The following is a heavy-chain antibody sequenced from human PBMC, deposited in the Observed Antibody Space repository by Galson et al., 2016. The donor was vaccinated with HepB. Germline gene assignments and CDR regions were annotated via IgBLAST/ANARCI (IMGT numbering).Heavy chain of an antibody. J-gene: IGHJ6*02. CDR1: GFTFSNSG. V-gene: IGHV3-30*18. Sequence: SLRLSCAASGFTFSNSGMHWVRQAPGKGLEWVAVISYDGSDKYYTDSVKGRFTISRDNSKNTLYLQMDPLRAEDTAVYYCEKAAHYDILTGPYYCGMDVWGQGTTVTVSS. D-gene: IGHD3-9*01. CDR2: ISYDGSDK. CDR3: EKAAHYDILTGPYYCGMDV.